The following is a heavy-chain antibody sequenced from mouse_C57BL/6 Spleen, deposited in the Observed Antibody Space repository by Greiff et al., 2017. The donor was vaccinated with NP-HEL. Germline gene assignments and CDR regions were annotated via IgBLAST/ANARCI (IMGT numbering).Heavy chain of an antibody. D-gene: IGHD1-1*01. CDR2: ISDGGSYT. CDR3: ARDGPTVVEGFAY. J-gene: IGHJ3*01. CDR1: GFTFSSYA. Sequence: EVMLVESGGGLVKPGGSLKLSCAASGFTFSSYAMSWVRQTPEKRLEWVATISDGGSYTYYPDNVKGRFTISRDNAKNNLYLQMSHLKSEDTAMYYCARDGPTVVEGFAYWGQGTLVTVSA. V-gene: IGHV5-4*01.